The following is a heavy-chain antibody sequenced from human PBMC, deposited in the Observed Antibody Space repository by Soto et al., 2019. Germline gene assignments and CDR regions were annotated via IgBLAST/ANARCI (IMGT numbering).Heavy chain of an antibody. CDR2: ISSDGSSK. Sequence: GKGLDWVAVISSDGSSKYYADPVKGRFTISRDNSKNTLYLQMNSLRAEETDVYYGAFFFFQAEDGIRDTVPVSAFLLNRSSDL. J-gene: IGHJ2*01. V-gene: IGHV3-30*03. D-gene: IGHD2-15*01. CDR3: AFFFFQAEDGIRDTVPVSAFLLNRSSDL.